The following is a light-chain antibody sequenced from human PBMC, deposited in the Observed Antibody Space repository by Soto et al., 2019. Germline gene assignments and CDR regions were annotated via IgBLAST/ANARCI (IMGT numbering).Light chain of an antibody. CDR1: QSVSSS. Sequence: EIVMTQSPATLSVSPGERATLSCRASQSVSSSLAWYQQKPGQAPRLLIYGASTRATGIPTWFSGSGSETDFSLTISSLQSEDFAVYYCQQYNNWWTFGQGTKVEIK. V-gene: IGKV3-15*01. CDR2: GAS. J-gene: IGKJ1*01. CDR3: QQYNNWWT.